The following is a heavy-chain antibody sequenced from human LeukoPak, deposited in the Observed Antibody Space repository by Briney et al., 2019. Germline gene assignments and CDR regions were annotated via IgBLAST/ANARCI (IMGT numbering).Heavy chain of an antibody. CDR2: INHVGST. D-gene: IGHD1-26*01. V-gene: IGHV4-34*01. CDR1: GGSLSVYY. Sequence: SETLSLTCAVYGGSLSVYYWSWIRQPPGKGLEWMGEINHVGSTNSNPSLESRVTISVDTSKNQFSLKLSSVTAADTAVYYCARLFRCPYYPGHYYYGMDVWGQGTTVTVSS. CDR3: ARLFRCPYYPGHYYYGMDV. J-gene: IGHJ6*02.